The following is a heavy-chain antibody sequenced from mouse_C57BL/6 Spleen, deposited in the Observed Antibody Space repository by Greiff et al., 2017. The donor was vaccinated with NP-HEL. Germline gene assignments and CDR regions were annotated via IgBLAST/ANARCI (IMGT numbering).Heavy chain of an antibody. D-gene: IGHD1-1*01. CDR3: ARWYYGSPDY. CDR1: GYTFTSYW. J-gene: IGHJ2*01. Sequence: VQLQQPGAELVMPGASVKLSCKASGYTFTSYWMHWVKQRPGQGLEWIGEIDPSDSYTNYNQKFKGKSTLTVDKSSSTAYMQLSSLTSEDSAVYYCARWYYGSPDYWGQGTTLTVSS. V-gene: IGHV1-69*01. CDR2: IDPSDSYT.